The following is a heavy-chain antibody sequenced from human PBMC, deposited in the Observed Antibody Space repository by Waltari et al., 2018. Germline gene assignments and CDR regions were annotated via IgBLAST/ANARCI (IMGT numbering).Heavy chain of an antibody. CDR2: IYTSGST. CDR1: GGAISSYY. CDR3: ARDVRGSYRYFDY. D-gene: IGHD1-26*01. V-gene: IGHV4-4*07. Sequence: QVQLQESGPGLVKPSETLSLTCTVSGGAISSYYWRWVRQPVGEGLEWIGRIYTSGSTNYNPSLKSRVTMSVDTSKNQFSLKLSSVTAAYTAVYYCARDVRGSYRYFDYWGQGTLVTVSS. J-gene: IGHJ4*02.